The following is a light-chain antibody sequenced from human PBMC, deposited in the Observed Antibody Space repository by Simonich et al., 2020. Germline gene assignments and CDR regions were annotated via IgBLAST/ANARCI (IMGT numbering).Light chain of an antibody. J-gene: IGKJ4*01. Sequence: DIVMTQSPDSLAVSLGERATINCNFSQSVLYSSNNKNYLAWYQQKPGQPPTLLIYWASTRESGVPDRISGSGSGTDFTLTISSLQAEDVAFYYCQQYYSTPLTFGGGTKVEIK. V-gene: IGKV4-1*01. CDR1: QSVLYSSNNKNY. CDR3: QQYYSTPLT. CDR2: WAS.